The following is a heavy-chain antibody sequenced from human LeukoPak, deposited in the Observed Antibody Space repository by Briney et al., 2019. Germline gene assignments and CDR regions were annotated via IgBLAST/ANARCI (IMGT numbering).Heavy chain of an antibody. Sequence: SVKVSCKASGGTFSSYAISWVRQAPGQGLEWMGGIIPIFGTANYAQKFQGRVTITADESTSTAYMELSSLRSEDTAVYYCAREPRGRITGTTGPYYYYMDVWGKGSTVTVSS. V-gene: IGHV1-69*13. CDR3: AREPRGRITGTTGPYYYYMDV. CDR2: IIPIFGTA. D-gene: IGHD1-7*01. J-gene: IGHJ6*03. CDR1: GGTFSSYA.